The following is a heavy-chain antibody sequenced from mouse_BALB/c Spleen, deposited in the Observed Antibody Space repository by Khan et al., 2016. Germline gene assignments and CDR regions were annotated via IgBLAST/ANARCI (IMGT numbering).Heavy chain of an antibody. CDR3: ASQGG. Sequence: QIQLVQSGPELKKPGETVKISCKASGYTFTNYGMNWVKQAPGKGLKWMGWINTNTGEPTYAEECKGRFAFSLETSASTAYLQINNLKNEDTATYFCASQGGWGQGTLVTVSA. CDR1: GYTFTNYG. V-gene: IGHV9-3*02. CDR2: INTNTGEP. J-gene: IGHJ3*01.